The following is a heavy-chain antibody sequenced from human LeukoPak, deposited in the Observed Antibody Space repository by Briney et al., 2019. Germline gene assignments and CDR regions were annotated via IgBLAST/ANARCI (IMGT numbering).Heavy chain of an antibody. D-gene: IGHD3-10*01. J-gene: IGHJ4*02. Sequence: GGSLRLSCAASGFTVSSNYMSWVRQAPGKGLEWVSVIYSGGSTYYADSVKGRFTISRDNSKSTLYLQMNSLRAEDTGVYYCARGYASESYYNGPGYWGQGTLVTVSS. CDR3: ARGYASESYYNGPGY. V-gene: IGHV3-66*02. CDR2: IYSGGST. CDR1: GFTVSSNY.